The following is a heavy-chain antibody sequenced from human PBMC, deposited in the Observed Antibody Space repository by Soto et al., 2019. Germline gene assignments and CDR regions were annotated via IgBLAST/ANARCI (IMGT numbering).Heavy chain of an antibody. CDR1: GLSTTFW. Sequence: PGGSLRLSCEVSGLSTTFWMSWVRQAPGKGLEWVANIKEDGSEKFYVESVKGRFTISRDNSKNSAYLQMNSLRAEDTGVYYCRLGHYSPWGQGILVTVSS. CDR3: RLGHYSP. V-gene: IGHV3-7*01. CDR2: IKEDGSEK. J-gene: IGHJ5*02. D-gene: IGHD2-15*01.